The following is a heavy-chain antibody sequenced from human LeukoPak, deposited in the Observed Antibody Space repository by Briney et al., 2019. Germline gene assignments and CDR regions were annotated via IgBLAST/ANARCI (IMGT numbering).Heavy chain of an antibody. Sequence: PSETLSLTCSVSGGSITYSHYYWGWVRQPPGKGLEWLGGIYYSGSTYYNPSLKSRVTISVDTSRNEFSLRLSSVTAADTALYFCARQSGSYGGILDNWGQGILGTVSS. D-gene: IGHD1-26*01. CDR1: GGSITYSHYY. V-gene: IGHV4-39*01. CDR3: ARQSGSYGGILDN. J-gene: IGHJ4*02. CDR2: IYYSGST.